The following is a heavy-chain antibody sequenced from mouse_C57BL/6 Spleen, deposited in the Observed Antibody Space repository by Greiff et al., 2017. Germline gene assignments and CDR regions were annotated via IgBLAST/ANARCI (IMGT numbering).Heavy chain of an antibody. V-gene: IGHV1-50*01. CDR1: GYTFTSYW. CDR2: IDPSDSYT. Sequence: VQLQQSGAELVKPGASVKLSCKASGYTFTSYWMPWVKQRPGQGLEWIGEIDPSDSYTNYNQKFKGKATVTVDTSSSTAYMQLSSLTSEDSAVYYCAKKDSSGYYYYAMDYWGQGTSVTVSS. CDR3: AKKDSSGYYYYAMDY. J-gene: IGHJ4*01. D-gene: IGHD3-2*02.